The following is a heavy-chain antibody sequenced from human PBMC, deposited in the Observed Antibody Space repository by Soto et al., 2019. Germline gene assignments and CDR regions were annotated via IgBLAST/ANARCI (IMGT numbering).Heavy chain of an antibody. CDR1: GLTFGSRA. CDR3: ARGSTESYPGSRIFDF. Sequence: GGSLRLSCVASGLTFGSRAMSWVRQAPGEGLQWVATITDNGGDAKYADSVRGRFVISRDNSKKTLYLQMTSLTAEDSAMYFCARGSTESYPGSRIFDFWGRGTLGTVS. CDR2: ITDNGGDA. J-gene: IGHJ4*02. V-gene: IGHV3-23*01. D-gene: IGHD3-10*01.